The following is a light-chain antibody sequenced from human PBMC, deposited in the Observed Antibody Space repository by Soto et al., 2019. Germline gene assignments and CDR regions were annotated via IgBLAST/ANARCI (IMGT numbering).Light chain of an antibody. CDR1: SSDIGGYNY. CDR3: QSYDSSLSGQNV. Sequence: QSVLTQPPSASGSPGQSVTISCTGTSSDIGGYNYVSWYQHHPGKAPKLMIYDVTKRPSGVPDRFSGSRSGNTASLTVSGLQAEDQADYQCQSYDSSLSGQNVSGNGTKVT. CDR2: DVT. V-gene: IGLV2-8*01. J-gene: IGLJ1*01.